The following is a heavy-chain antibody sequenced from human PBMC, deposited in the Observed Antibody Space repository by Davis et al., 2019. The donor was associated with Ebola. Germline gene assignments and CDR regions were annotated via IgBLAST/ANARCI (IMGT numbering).Heavy chain of an antibody. CDR3: ARTYYDFWSGYYSDNWFDP. CDR1: GGSVSSYY. J-gene: IGHJ5*02. D-gene: IGHD3-3*01. Sequence: SETLSLTCSVSGGSVSSYYWSWIRQPPGKALEWIGYIYYSGRTNYNPSLKSRVTISLDTSKNQFSLKLHSVTAADTALYYCARTYYDFWSGYYSDNWFDPWGQGTLVTVSS. V-gene: IGHV4-59*02. CDR2: IYYSGRT.